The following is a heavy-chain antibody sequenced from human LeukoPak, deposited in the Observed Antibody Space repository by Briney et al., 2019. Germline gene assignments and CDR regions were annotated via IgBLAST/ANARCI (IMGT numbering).Heavy chain of an antibody. CDR3: ARDSSGYSLGY. CDR2: INPSGGST. D-gene: IGHD3-22*01. J-gene: IGHJ4*02. V-gene: IGHV1-46*01. Sequence: ASVKVSCKASGYTFTSYGISWVRQAPGQGLEWMGIINPSGGSTSYAQKFQGRVTMTRDTSTSTVHMELSSLRSEDTAVYYCARDSSGYSLGYWGQGTLVTVSS. CDR1: GYTFTSYG.